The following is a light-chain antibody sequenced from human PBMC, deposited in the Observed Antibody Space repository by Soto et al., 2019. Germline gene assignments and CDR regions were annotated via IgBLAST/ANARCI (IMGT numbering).Light chain of an antibody. V-gene: IGLV2-8*01. Sequence: SVLTQPPSASGSPGQSVTISCTGTSSDVGGYNYVSWYQQHPGKAPKLMIYAVTKRPSGVPDRFSASKSGNTASLTVSGLQAEDEADYYCTSYAGSNHLVFGGGTKLTVL. CDR1: SSDVGGYNY. CDR2: AVT. CDR3: TSYAGSNHLV. J-gene: IGLJ2*01.